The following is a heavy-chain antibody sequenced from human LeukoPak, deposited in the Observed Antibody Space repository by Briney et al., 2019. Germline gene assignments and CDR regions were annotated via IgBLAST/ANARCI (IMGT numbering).Heavy chain of an antibody. CDR1: GGSISSYY. D-gene: IGHD2/OR15-2a*01. Sequence: SETLSVTRTVSGGSISSYYWSWIRQPPGKGLEWIGYINYSGSTNYNPSLKSRVTMSVDTSKNQFSLKLSSVTAADTAMYYCAREDRQYYVYLDHWGQGSLVTVSS. CDR2: INYSGST. V-gene: IGHV4-59*01. CDR3: AREDRQYYVYLDH. J-gene: IGHJ4*02.